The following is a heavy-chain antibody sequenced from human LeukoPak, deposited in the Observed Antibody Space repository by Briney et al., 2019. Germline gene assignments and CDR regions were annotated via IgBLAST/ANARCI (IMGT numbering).Heavy chain of an antibody. CDR1: GYTLTELS. Sequence: ASVKVSCKVSGYTLTELSMHWVRQAPGKGLEWMGGFDPEDGETIYAQKFQGRVTMTEDTSTDTAYMELSSLRSEDTAVYYCAREMAVVVPAATSVTYAFDIWGQGTMVTVSS. J-gene: IGHJ3*02. V-gene: IGHV1-24*01. D-gene: IGHD2-2*01. CDR2: FDPEDGET. CDR3: AREMAVVVPAATSVTYAFDI.